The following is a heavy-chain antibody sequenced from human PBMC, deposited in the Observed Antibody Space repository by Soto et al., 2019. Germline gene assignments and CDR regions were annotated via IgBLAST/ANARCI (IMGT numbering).Heavy chain of an antibody. J-gene: IGHJ6*02. Sequence: SETLSLTCTVTSGSISSGDYYWSWLRQPPGKGLERIGYIYYSGSTYYNPSLKSRVTISVDTSKNQFSLKLSSVTAADTAVYYCARGSRGNYYYGMDVWGQGTTVTVSS. D-gene: IGHD3-10*01. V-gene: IGHV4-30-4*01. CDR2: IYYSGST. CDR1: SGSISSGDYY. CDR3: ARGSRGNYYYGMDV.